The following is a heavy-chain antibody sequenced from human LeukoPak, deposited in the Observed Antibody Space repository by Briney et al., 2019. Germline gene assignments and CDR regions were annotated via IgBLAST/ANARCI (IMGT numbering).Heavy chain of an antibody. V-gene: IGHV3-53*01. CDR2: IYSGGST. D-gene: IGHD3-10*01. J-gene: IGHJ6*03. Sequence: GGSLRLSCAASGFTVSSNYMSWVRQAPGKGLEWVSVIYSGGSTYYADSVKGRFTISRDNSKNTLYLQMNSLRAEDTAVYYCARDLYYYGSGYYYYYMDVWGKGTTVTISS. CDR3: ARDLYYYGSGYYYYYMDV. CDR1: GFTVSSNY.